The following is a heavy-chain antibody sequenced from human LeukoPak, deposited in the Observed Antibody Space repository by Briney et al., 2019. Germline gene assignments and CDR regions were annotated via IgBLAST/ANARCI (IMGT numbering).Heavy chain of an antibody. CDR3: ARDRWDSSGSEGFDY. CDR2: IRSSGSST. J-gene: IGHJ4*02. D-gene: IGHD6-19*01. V-gene: IGHV3-23*01. Sequence: GGSLRLSCAASGFTFSSYAVTWVRQAPGKGLEWVSAIRSSGSSTYYADSVKGRFTISRENAKNSLYLQMNSLRAEDTAVYYCARDRWDSSGSEGFDYWGQGTLVTVSS. CDR1: GFTFSSYA.